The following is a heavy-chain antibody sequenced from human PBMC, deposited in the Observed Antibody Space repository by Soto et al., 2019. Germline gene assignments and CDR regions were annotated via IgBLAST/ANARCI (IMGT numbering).Heavy chain of an antibody. CDR2: IYSGGST. V-gene: IGHV3-53*01. CDR1: GFTVSSNY. J-gene: IGHJ3*02. Sequence: GGSLRLSCAASGFTVSSNYMSWVRQAPGKGLEWVSVIYSGGSTYYADSVKGRFTISRDNSKNSLYLQMNSLRAEDTAVYDCARGHTAACDIWGQGTMVTVSS. D-gene: IGHD5-18*01. CDR3: ARGHTAACDI.